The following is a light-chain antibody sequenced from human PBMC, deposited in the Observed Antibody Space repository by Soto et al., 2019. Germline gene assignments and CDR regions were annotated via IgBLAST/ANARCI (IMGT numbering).Light chain of an antibody. CDR2: AAY. V-gene: IGKV1-27*01. CDR1: QDIRTY. J-gene: IGKJ4*01. Sequence: DIQMTQAPSSLSASVGDRVTITCRARQDIRTYLAWYQQKPGKVPKLLISAAYTLQSGVPPRFSGSGSGTDFTLTISSLLPEDVATYYCQKYDNAPLTFGGGTKVEIK. CDR3: QKYDNAPLT.